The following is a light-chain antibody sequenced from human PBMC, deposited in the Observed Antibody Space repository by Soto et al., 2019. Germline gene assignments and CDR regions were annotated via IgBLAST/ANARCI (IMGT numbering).Light chain of an antibody. V-gene: IGKV3-15*01. CDR2: GAS. CDR1: QTVSTN. Sequence: IVMTQSPAPLSVSPGERATLFCRASQTVSTNLAWYQQRPGQAPRLLLYGASTRATGIPAWFVGSGSVTEFTLTGNSLQSEELAVYYCQQYPNWYTFGQGTKLEIK. CDR3: QQYPNWYT. J-gene: IGKJ2*01.